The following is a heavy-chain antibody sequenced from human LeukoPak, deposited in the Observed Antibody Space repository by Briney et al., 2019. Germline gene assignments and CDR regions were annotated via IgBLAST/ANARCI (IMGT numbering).Heavy chain of an antibody. CDR1: GFTVSSNY. Sequence: GGSLRLSCAASGFTVSSNYMSWVCQAPGKGLEWVSVIYSGGSTYYADSVKGRFTISRDNSKNTLYLQMNSLRAEDTAVYYCARSYYDSSGYYPFDYWGQGTLVTVSS. V-gene: IGHV3-66*01. CDR3: ARSYYDSSGYYPFDY. J-gene: IGHJ4*02. CDR2: IYSGGST. D-gene: IGHD3-22*01.